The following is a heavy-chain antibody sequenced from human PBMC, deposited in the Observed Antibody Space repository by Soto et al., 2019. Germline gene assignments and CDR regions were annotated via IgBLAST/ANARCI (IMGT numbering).Heavy chain of an antibody. V-gene: IGHV1-18*01. D-gene: IGHD1-1*01. CDR1: GYTFTNYG. CDR3: ARDRQNWYYWDF. CDR2: IGAYNGNT. J-gene: IGHJ4*02. Sequence: QVQLVQSGAEVNKPGASVKVSCKASGYTFTNYGISWVRQAPGQGLEWMGWIGAYNGNTNFAQKFQARVTLTTDTSTTTAYMELRSLTSDDTAVYFCARDRQNWYYWDFWGQGTLVTVSS.